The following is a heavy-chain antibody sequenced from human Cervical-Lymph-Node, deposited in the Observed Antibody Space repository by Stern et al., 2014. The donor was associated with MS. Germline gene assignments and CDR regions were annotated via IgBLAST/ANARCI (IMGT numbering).Heavy chain of an antibody. CDR2: ITPVFGTT. J-gene: IGHJ4*02. V-gene: IGHV1-69*06. Sequence: QVQLMQSGAEVKKPGSSVKVSCKASGDTFSSYAINWVRPVPGQGLEWMGGITPVFGTTNYAQKFQGRVTITADKSTNTAYMELMTLRSEDTAVYYCARGGGLVGYFDYWGQGTLVSVSS. D-gene: IGHD1-26*01. CDR3: ARGGGLVGYFDY. CDR1: GDTFSSYA.